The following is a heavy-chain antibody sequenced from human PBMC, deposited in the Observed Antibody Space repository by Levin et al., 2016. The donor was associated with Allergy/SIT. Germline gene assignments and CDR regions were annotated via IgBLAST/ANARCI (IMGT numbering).Heavy chain of an antibody. CDR3: ARDPSARRGRGSGYLARLDP. J-gene: IGHJ5*02. D-gene: IGHD3-10*01. CDR1: GFTFSSYA. CDR2: ISYDGSNK. Sequence: GESLKISCAASGFTFSSYAMHWVRQAPGKGLEWVAVISYDGSNKYYADSVKGRFTISRDNSKNTLYLQMNSLRAEDTAVYYCARDPSARRGRGSGYLARLDPWGQGTLVTVSS. V-gene: IGHV3-30-3*01.